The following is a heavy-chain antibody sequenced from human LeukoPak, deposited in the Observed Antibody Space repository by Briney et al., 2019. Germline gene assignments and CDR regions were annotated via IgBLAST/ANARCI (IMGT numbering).Heavy chain of an antibody. CDR3: ARGGRPTTADY. CDR2: IYYSGST. Sequence: PSETLSLTCTVSGGSISSYYWSWIRQPPGKGLEWIGYIYYSGSTNYNPSLKSRVTISVDTSKNQFSLKLSSVTAADTAVYYCARGGRPTTADYWGQGTLVTVSS. J-gene: IGHJ4*02. D-gene: IGHD1-26*01. V-gene: IGHV4-59*01. CDR1: GGSISSYY.